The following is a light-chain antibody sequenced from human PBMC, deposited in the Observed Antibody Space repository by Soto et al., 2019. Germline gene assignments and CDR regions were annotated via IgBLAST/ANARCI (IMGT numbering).Light chain of an antibody. CDR3: TSYAGSNNFCV. V-gene: IGLV2-8*01. J-gene: IGLJ1*01. Sequence: QSVLTQPPSASGSPGQSVTISCIGTSSDVDGYDYVSWYQQHPGKAPKLIIYEVSKWPSGVPDRFSGSKSGNTASLTVSGLQAEDEADYYCTSYAGSNNFCVFGTGTKVTVL. CDR2: EVS. CDR1: SSDVDGYDY.